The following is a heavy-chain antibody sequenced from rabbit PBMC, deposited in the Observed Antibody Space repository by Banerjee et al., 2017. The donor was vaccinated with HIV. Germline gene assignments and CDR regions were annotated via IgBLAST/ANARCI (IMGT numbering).Heavy chain of an antibody. CDR1: GFSFSGSCY. CDR3: ARGASSTGWAYDL. Sequence: QSLEESGGDLVKPGASLTLTCTASGFSFSGSCYMCWVRQAPGKGLEWIACIDSGSSGNTYYASWAKGRFTISKASSTTVTLQMTSLTAADTATYFCARGASSTGWAYDLWGPGTLVTVS. CDR2: IDSGSSGNT. V-gene: IGHV1S40*01. D-gene: IGHD1-1*01. J-gene: IGHJ6*01.